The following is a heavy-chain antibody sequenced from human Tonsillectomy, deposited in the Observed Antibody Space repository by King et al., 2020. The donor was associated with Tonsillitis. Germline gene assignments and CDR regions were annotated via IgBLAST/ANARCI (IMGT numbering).Heavy chain of an antibody. CDR2: IYPCDSDT. CDR3: TRLEMGPSDGYFDV. J-gene: IGHJ2*01. Sequence: VQLVESGAEVKKPGESLKISCKGSGYSFTNYWIAWVRQMPGKGLEWMGLIYPCDSDTRYSPSFEGQVTISADKSISTAYLQWRSLKASDTAMYYCTRLEMGPSDGYFDVGGRGT. CDR1: GYSFTNYW. V-gene: IGHV5-51*03. D-gene: IGHD1-26*01.